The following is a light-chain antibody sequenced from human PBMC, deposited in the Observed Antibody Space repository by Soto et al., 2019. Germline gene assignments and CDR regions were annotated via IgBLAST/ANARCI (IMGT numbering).Light chain of an antibody. CDR2: RAS. CDR1: QCVSSN. V-gene: IGKV3-15*01. J-gene: IGKJ4*01. CDR3: QQYNNWPLT. Sequence: EVVMTQSPATLSVSLGDRATLSCRASQCVSSNLAWYQQNPGQAPRLLIYRASTRATGILTRFSGSGSGTEFTRTISSLQSEDFAVYSCQQYNNWPLTFGGGTKVDIK.